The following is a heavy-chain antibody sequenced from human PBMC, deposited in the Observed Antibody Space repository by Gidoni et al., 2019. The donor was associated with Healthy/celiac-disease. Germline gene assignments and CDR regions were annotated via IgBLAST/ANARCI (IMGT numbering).Heavy chain of an antibody. J-gene: IGHJ4*02. Sequence: QVQLQESGPGLVTPSQTLSLTCTVSGAPIRSGSYYWSWIRQPAGKGLEWIGRIYTSGSTNYNPSLKSRVTISVDTSKNQFSLKLSSVTAADTAVYYCAREAVIVGATGDYWGQGTLVTVSS. CDR2: IYTSGST. CDR1: GAPIRSGSYY. D-gene: IGHD1-26*01. V-gene: IGHV4-61*02. CDR3: AREAVIVGATGDY.